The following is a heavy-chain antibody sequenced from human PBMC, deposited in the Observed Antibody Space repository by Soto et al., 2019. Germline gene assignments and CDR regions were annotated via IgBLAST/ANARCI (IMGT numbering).Heavy chain of an antibody. CDR1: GGTFSSYA. CDR3: ARDRAAMGANQDLDY. V-gene: IGHV1-69*01. J-gene: IGHJ4*02. D-gene: IGHD1-26*01. Sequence: QVQLVQSGAEVKKPGSSVKVSCKASGGTFSSYAISWVRQAPGQGLEWMGGIIPIFGTANYAQKFQVRVTITADESTSTAYMGLSSLRSEDTAVYYCARDRAAMGANQDLDYWGQGTLVTVSS. CDR2: IIPIFGTA.